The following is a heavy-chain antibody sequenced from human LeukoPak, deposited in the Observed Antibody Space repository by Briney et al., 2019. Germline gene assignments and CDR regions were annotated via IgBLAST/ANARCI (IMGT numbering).Heavy chain of an antibody. CDR1: GGSLCISSNY. Sequence: SSETLSVTCTDSGGSLCISSNYWGWIRQPPGKGLEWIGSIDYSGSTYYNPSLKSRVTISVDTSKNQFSLKLSSVTAADTAVYYCARVTYYDFWSGSVGYFDYWGQGTLVTVSS. CDR3: ARVTYYDFWSGSVGYFDY. V-gene: IGHV4-39*01. D-gene: IGHD3-3*01. J-gene: IGHJ4*02. CDR2: IDYSGST.